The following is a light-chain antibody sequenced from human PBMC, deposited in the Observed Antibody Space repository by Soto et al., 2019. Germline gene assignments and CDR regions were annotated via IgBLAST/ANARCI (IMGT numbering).Light chain of an antibody. J-gene: IGKJ2*01. Sequence: EIVLTQSPGTLSLSPGERATLSCRASQSVSSSYLAWYQQKPGQAPRLLIYGASSRATGIPDRFSGSGSGTDVTLTINRLEPEDFAVYSCQQYGSSPPYTFGQGTKLEIK. CDR1: QSVSSSY. V-gene: IGKV3-20*01. CDR3: QQYGSSPPYT. CDR2: GAS.